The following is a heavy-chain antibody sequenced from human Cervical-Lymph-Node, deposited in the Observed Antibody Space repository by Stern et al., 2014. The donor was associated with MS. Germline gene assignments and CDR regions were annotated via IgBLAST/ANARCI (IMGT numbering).Heavy chain of an antibody. CDR2: IIPIFGTA. Sequence: QVQLVQSGAEVKKPGSSVKVSCKASGGTFSSYAISWVRQAPGQGLEWMGGIIPIFGTANYAQQVQGRVTITADESTSTAYMELSSLRSEDTAVYYCARDRDYYGSGSYYKGDYYYVMDVWGQGTTVTVSS. V-gene: IGHV1-69*01. CDR3: ARDRDYYGSGSYYKGDYYYVMDV. CDR1: GGTFSSYA. D-gene: IGHD3-10*01. J-gene: IGHJ6*02.